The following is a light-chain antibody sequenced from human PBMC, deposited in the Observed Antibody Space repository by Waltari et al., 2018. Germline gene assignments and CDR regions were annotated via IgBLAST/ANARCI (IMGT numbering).Light chain of an antibody. CDR2: DFS. V-gene: IGLV2-23*02. CDR1: WGDVGGYNY. Sequence: QSALTQPASVSGSPGQSITISCTGTWGDVGGYNYLSWYQKQPGKSPKRMIYDFSKRPSGASTRFSGSKSGNTASLTVSGRQAEDEADYYCCSYAGASTYVFGTGTKVTVL. J-gene: IGLJ1*01. CDR3: CSYAGASTYV.